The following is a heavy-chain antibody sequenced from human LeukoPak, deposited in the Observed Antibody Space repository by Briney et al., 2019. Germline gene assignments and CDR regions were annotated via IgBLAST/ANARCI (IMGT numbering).Heavy chain of an antibody. Sequence: GESLKISCKGSGYRFTSYWIGWVRQMPGKGLEWMGIIYPGDSDTRYSPSFRGQVTISADKSISTAYLQWSSLKASDTAMYYCARQGYYGSGSYSAFDIWGQGTMVTVSS. J-gene: IGHJ3*02. CDR1: GYRFTSYW. CDR2: IYPGDSDT. V-gene: IGHV5-51*01. CDR3: ARQGYYGSGSYSAFDI. D-gene: IGHD3-10*01.